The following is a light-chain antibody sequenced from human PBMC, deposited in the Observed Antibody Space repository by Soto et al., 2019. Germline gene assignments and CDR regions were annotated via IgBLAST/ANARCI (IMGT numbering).Light chain of an antibody. V-gene: IGKV3-20*01. CDR3: QQYASSRT. CDR2: GES. CDR1: QSVSNNY. Sequence: EIVLTQSPGTLSLSPGERATLSCRASQSVSNNYLAWYQQKPGQAPRLLIYGESNRATGIPDRFSGSGSGTDFTLTITRLEPEDFAVYYCQQYASSRTFGQGTKVDIK. J-gene: IGKJ1*01.